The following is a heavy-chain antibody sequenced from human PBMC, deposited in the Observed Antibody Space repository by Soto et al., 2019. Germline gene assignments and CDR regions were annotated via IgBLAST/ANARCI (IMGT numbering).Heavy chain of an antibody. V-gene: IGHV3-33*01. CDR1: GFTFSSYG. Sequence: ESGGGVVQPGRSLRLSCAASGFTFSSYGMHWVRQAPGKGLEWVAVIWYDGSNKYYADSVKGRFTISRDNSKNTLYLQMNSLRAEDTAVYYCARSIEGVRYFDYWGQGTLVTVSS. CDR2: IWYDGSNK. J-gene: IGHJ4*02. CDR3: ARSIEGVRYFDY.